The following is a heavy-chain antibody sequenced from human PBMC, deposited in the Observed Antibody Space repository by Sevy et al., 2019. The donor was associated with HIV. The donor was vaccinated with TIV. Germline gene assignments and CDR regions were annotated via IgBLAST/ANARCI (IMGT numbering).Heavy chain of an antibody. J-gene: IGHJ6*02. CDR1: GFTFSSYW. Sequence: GGSLRLSCAASGFTFSSYWMSWVRQAPGKGLEWVANIKQDGSEKYYVDPVKGRFTISRDNAKNSLYLQMNSLRAEDTAVYYCARDFKGVRYAPARAPMDVWGQGTTVTVSS. CDR2: IKQDGSEK. D-gene: IGHD6-6*01. CDR3: ARDFKGVRYAPARAPMDV. V-gene: IGHV3-7*01.